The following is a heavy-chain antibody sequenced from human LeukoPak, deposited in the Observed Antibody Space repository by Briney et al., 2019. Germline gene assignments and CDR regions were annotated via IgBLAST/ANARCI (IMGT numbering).Heavy chain of an antibody. CDR2: FDPEDGET. J-gene: IGHJ6*02. V-gene: IGHV1-24*01. CDR3: TTCLNGAGQPVAIYYYGMDV. D-gene: IGHD2-2*01. Sequence: ASVKVSCKVSGYTLTEMSIHWVRQAPGGALEWMGGFDPEDGETVYAPKFQGRVTMTEDTSADTVYMELSSLRSEETAVYYCTTCLNGAGQPVAIYYYGMDVWGQGTTVTVSS. CDR1: GYTLTEMS.